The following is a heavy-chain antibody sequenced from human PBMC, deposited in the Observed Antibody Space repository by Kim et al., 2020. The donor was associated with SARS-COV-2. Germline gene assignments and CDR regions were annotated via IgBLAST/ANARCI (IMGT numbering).Heavy chain of an antibody. V-gene: IGHV3-23*01. CDR1: GFTFSSYG. Sequence: GGSLRLSCAASGFTFSSYGMSWVRQAPGKGLEWGSAISGSGGSTNYADSVKGRFTISRDNSKNTLYLQMNSLRAEDTAIYYCAKDWGAWLTGDSHFDYWGQGTLVTVSS. D-gene: IGHD7-27*01. CDR3: AKDWGAWLTGDSHFDY. CDR2: ISGSGGST. J-gene: IGHJ4*02.